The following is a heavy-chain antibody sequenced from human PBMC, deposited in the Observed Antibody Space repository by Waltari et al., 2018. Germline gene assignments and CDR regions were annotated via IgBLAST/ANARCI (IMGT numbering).Heavy chain of an antibody. CDR2: TNGDGSST. Sequence: EVQLEESGGGLVQPGGSLGLSCAASGFTFSGHWIHWVLQAPGKGLVWFSRTNGDGSSTSYADSVKGRFTISRDNAKNTLYLQMNSLRAEDTAVYYCSRDLQHGDFGRGRDYWGQGTLVTVSS. D-gene: IGHD4-17*01. V-gene: IGHV3-74*01. CDR1: GFTFSGHW. CDR3: SRDLQHGDFGRGRDY. J-gene: IGHJ4*02.